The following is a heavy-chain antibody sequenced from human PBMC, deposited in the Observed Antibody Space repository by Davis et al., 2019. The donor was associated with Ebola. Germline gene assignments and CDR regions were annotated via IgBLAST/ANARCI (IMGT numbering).Heavy chain of an antibody. CDR1: GFTVSSNY. J-gene: IGHJ4*02. V-gene: IGHV3-21*01. D-gene: IGHD3-3*01. Sequence: GESLKISCAASGFTVSSNYMSWVRQAPGKGLEWVSSISSSSSYIYYADSVKGRFTISRDNAKNSLYLQMNSLRAEDTAVYYCARDSMRFLEWQPPGHSDYWGQGTLVTVSS. CDR2: ISSSSSYI. CDR3: ARDSMRFLEWQPPGHSDY.